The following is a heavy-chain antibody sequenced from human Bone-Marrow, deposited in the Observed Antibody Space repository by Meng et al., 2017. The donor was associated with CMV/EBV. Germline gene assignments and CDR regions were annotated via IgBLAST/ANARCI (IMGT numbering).Heavy chain of an antibody. CDR1: GGSISSSSYY. CDR2: IYYSGST. J-gene: IGHJ6*02. V-gene: IGHV4-39*01. CDR3: ARPYSSSWYGYYYGMDV. D-gene: IGHD6-13*01. Sequence: GSLRLSCTVSGGSISSSSYYWGWIRQPPGKGLEWIGSIYYSGSTYYNPSLKSRVTISVDTSKNQFSLKLSSVTAADTAVYYCARPYSSSWYGYYYGMDVWGQGTTVTVSS.